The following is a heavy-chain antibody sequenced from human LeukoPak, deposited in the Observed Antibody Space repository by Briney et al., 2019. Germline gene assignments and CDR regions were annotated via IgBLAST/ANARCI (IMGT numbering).Heavy chain of an antibody. CDR2: INRSGST. V-gene: IGHV4-34*01. CDR3: ARRRTTVPTFDY. D-gene: IGHD4-17*01. Sequence: SETLSLTCAVYGGSFSGYYWSWIRQPPGKGLEWIGEINRSGSTNYNPSLKSRVTISVDTSKNQSSLKLSSVTAADTAVYYCARRRTTVPTFDYWGQGTLVTVSS. J-gene: IGHJ4*02. CDR1: GGSFSGYY.